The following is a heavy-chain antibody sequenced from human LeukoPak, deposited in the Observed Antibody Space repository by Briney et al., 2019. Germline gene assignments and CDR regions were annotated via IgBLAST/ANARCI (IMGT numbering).Heavy chain of an antibody. CDR2: ISYDGSNK. J-gene: IGHJ4*02. V-gene: IGHV3-30*04. D-gene: IGHD1-26*01. CDR3: ARDDGSYSRSPGFDS. Sequence: HPGRSLRLSCAASGFTFSSYAMHWVRQAPGKGLEWVAVISYDGSNKYYADSVKGRFTVSRDNAKNSLYLQMNSLRAEDTAVYYCARDDGSYSRSPGFDSWGQGTLVTVSS. CDR1: GFTFSSYA.